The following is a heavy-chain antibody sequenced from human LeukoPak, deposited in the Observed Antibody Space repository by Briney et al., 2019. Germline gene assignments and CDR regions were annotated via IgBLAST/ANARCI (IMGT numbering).Heavy chain of an antibody. CDR1: GFTLSSYA. CDR2: ISDTGNT. D-gene: IGHD2-15*01. V-gene: IGHV3-23*01. CDR3: AKAPVTTCRGAFCYPFDY. J-gene: IGHJ4*02. Sequence: GGSLRLSCSASGFTLSSYAMSWVRQAPGKGLEWVSAISDTGNTYHADSVKGRFTISRDSSKNTLFLQMNRLRPEDAAVYYCAKAPVTTCRGAFCYPFDYWGLGTLVTVSS.